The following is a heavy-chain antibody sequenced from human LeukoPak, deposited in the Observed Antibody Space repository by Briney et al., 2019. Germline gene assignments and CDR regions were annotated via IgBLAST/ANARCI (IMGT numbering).Heavy chain of an antibody. D-gene: IGHD6-6*01. CDR2: TYYRSKWYI. CDR1: GDSVSSNSVV. J-gene: IGHJ6*02. CDR3: SRRGPAGSSSSGMDV. V-gene: IGHV6-1*01. Sequence: SQTLSLTCAISGDSVSSNSVVSNSIRQSPSRGLEWPGRTYYRSKWYIDYAVSVKSRIIINPDTHKNQFSLQLNSATPEDTAVYYCSRRGPAGSSSSGMDVWGQGTTVTVSS.